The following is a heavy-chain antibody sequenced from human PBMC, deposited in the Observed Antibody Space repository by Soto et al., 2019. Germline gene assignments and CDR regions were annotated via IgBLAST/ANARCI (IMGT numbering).Heavy chain of an antibody. V-gene: IGHV3-23*01. CDR1: GFTFSTYT. Sequence: GGSLRLSSAASGFTFSTYTMTWVRQAPGERLEWVSSVGGSGDGTYYADSVKGRFTISRDNSKNTLYLQMNRLRAEDTAIYYCAKAGEVTLARISLAQWGQGTLVT. CDR3: AKAGEVTLARISLAQ. D-gene: IGHD6-6*01. J-gene: IGHJ1*01. CDR2: VGGSGDGT.